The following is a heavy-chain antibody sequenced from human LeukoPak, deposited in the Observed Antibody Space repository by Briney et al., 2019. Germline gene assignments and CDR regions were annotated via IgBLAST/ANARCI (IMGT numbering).Heavy chain of an antibody. CDR3: ARAGDYYDILTGYYRFDY. V-gene: IGHV1-8*01. CDR2: MNPNSGNT. J-gene: IGHJ4*02. CDR1: GYTFTSYD. Sequence: ASVKVSCKASGYTFTSYDINWVRQAPGQGLEWMGWMNPNSGNTGYAQKFQGRVTMTRNTSISTAYMELSSLRSEDTAVYYCARAGDYYDILTGYYRFDYWGQGTLVTVSS. D-gene: IGHD3-9*01.